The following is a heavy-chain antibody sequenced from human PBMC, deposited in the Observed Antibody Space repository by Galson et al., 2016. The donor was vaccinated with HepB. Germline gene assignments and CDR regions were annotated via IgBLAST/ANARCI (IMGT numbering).Heavy chain of an antibody. V-gene: IGHV3-74*01. D-gene: IGHD6-19*01. CDR1: GFTFRSHW. J-gene: IGHJ4*02. CDR3: ARDQRSSLDY. Sequence: SLRLSCAASGFTFRSHWMHWVRQAPGKGLVWVSRIDSDGSDIRYADSVRGRFTISRDNAKNTLYLQMNSLRAEDTAVYYCARDQRSSLDYWGQGTLVTVSS. CDR2: IDSDGSDI.